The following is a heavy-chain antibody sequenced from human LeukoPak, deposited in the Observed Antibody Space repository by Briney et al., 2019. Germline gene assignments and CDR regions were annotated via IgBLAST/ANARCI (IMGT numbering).Heavy chain of an antibody. CDR2: ISSSSSTI. J-gene: IGHJ5*02. CDR3: ASLRGVIRRPNWFDP. D-gene: IGHD3-10*01. V-gene: IGHV3-48*04. Sequence: PGGSLRLSCAASGFTFSSYSMNWVRQAPGKGLEWVSYISSSSSTIYYADSVKGRFTISRDNAKNSLYLQMNSLRAEDTAVYYCASLRGVIRRPNWFDPWGQGTLVTVSS. CDR1: GFTFSSYS.